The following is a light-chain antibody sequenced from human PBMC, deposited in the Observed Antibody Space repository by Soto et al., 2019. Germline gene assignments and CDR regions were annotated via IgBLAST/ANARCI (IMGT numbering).Light chain of an antibody. CDR3: QHRSTWPYT. CDR1: QSISSY. CDR2: DAS. V-gene: IGKV3-11*01. Sequence: EIVLTQSPATLSLSPGERATLSCRASQSISSYLAWYQQKPGQAPRLLISDASNRATGIPARFSGSGSGTDFTLTISSLEPEDFAVYYCQHRSTWPYTFGQGTKLESK. J-gene: IGKJ2*01.